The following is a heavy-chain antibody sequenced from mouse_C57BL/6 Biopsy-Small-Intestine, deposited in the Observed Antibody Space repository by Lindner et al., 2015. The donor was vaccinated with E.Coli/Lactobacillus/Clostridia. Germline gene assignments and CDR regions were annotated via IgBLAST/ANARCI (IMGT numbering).Heavy chain of an antibody. D-gene: IGHD1-1*01. J-gene: IGHJ4*01. CDR1: GYSLSELS. Sequence: SVKVSCKVSGYSLSELSMHWVRQAPGKGLEWMGSFNSEDGAAIYAQKFQGRVTMGEDTSTDTAYMEVNSLRSEDTAVYYCATPGPYYFDSSNYYAFEFWGQGTLVTVSS. CDR2: FNSEDGAA. V-gene: IGHV1-36*01. CDR3: ATPGPYYFDSSNYYAFEF.